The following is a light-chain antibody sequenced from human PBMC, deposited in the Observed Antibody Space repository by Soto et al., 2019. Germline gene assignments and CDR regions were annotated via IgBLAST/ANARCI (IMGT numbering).Light chain of an antibody. V-gene: IGKV3-11*01. CDR3: QQRSNWIT. CDR1: QSVSSY. J-gene: IGKJ5*01. Sequence: EIVLTQSPATLSLSPGERATLSCRASQSVSSYLAWYQQKPGQAHRLLIYDASNRATGIPARFSGSGSGTDFTLTISSLEPEDFAVYYCQQRSNWITFGQGTRLEIE. CDR2: DAS.